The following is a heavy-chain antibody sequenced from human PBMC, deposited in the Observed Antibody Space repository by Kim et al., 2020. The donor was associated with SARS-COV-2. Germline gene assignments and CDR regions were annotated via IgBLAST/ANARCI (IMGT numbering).Heavy chain of an antibody. CDR3: AREGESLKHFDY. J-gene: IGHJ4*02. D-gene: IGHD3-16*01. V-gene: IGHV1-46*01. Sequence: AQRFRGRVTVTRDTSTSTLYMELTSRRAEDTAVYYCAREGESLKHFDYWGQGTLVTVSS.